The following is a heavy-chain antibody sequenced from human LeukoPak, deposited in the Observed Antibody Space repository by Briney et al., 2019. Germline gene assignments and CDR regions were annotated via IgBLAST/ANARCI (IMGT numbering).Heavy chain of an antibody. V-gene: IGHV1-18*01. CDR3: ARVGLGYSSSSYHDY. Sequence: ASVKVSCKASGYTFTSYGISWVRQAPGQGLEWMGWISAYNGNTNYAQKLQGRVTITTDTSTSTAYMELRSLRSDDTAVYYCARVGLGYSSSSYHDYWGQGTLVTVSS. CDR2: ISAYNGNT. CDR1: GYTFTSYG. D-gene: IGHD6-6*01. J-gene: IGHJ4*02.